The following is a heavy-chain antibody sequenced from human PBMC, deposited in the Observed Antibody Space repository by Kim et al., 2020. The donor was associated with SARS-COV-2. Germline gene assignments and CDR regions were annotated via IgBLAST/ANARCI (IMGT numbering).Heavy chain of an antibody. CDR3: ARGPDILTGPIDL. Sequence: GGSLRLSCGTSGFTFKEYGMTWVRQVPGEGLECVAVITWHGGVTGYADSVKGRFIISRDNANNYLYLQMNSLRVEDTAFYYCARGPDILTGPIDLWGQGALVTVSS. CDR2: ITWHGGVT. D-gene: IGHD3-9*01. CDR1: GFTFKEYG. V-gene: IGHV3-20*04. J-gene: IGHJ5*02.